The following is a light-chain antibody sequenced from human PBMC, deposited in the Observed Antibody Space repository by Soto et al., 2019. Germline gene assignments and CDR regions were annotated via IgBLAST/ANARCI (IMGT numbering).Light chain of an antibody. Sequence: DIQMTQSPSTLSASVGDGVTITCRASQNISVWLAWYQQRPGKAPKFLMYDASSLETGVPSRFSGSGSGTEFTLTIRSLQPDDSATYYCQQRSNWPHTFGQGTKLEIK. CDR2: DAS. CDR3: QQRSNWPHT. CDR1: QNISVW. J-gene: IGKJ2*01. V-gene: IGKV1-5*01.